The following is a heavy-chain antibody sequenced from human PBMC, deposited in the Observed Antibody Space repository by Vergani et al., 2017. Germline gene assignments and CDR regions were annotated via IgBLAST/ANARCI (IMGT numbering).Heavy chain of an antibody. CDR3: AKHTRSGFIDY. V-gene: IGHV3-30*02. CDR1: GFTFDDYG. CDR2: IRYDASNS. J-gene: IGHJ4*02. Sequence: VQLVESGGGVVRPGGSLRLSCAASGFTFDDYGMSWVRQAPGKGLEWVTFIRYDASNSYYADSVKGRFTISRDNSKNTLSLQMNSLRAEDTAVYYCAKHTRSGFIDYWGQGTLVTVSS. D-gene: IGHD1-26*01.